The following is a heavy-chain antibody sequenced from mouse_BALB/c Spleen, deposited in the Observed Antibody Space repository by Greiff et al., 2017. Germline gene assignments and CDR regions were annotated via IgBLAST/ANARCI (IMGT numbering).Heavy chain of an antibody. Sequence: VQLKESGPELVKPGASVKMSCKASGYTFTSYVMHWVKQKPGQGLEWIGYINPYNDGTKYNEKFKGKATLTSDKSSSTAYMELSSLTSEDSAVYYCARDYRYTWCAYWGQGTLVTVAA. D-gene: IGHD2-14*01. J-gene: IGHJ3*01. CDR2: INPYNDGT. V-gene: IGHV1-14*01. CDR1: GYTFTSYV. CDR3: ARDYRYTWCAY.